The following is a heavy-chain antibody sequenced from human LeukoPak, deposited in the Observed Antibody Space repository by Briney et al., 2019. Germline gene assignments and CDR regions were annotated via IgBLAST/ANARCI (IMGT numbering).Heavy chain of an antibody. CDR1: GDSIRSSTYY. D-gene: IGHD6-13*01. Sequence: SETLSLTCTVSGDSIRSSTYYWAWIRQPPGKGLEWIGNIYYTGNTYYNPSLKSRVTISIGTSKNHLSLDLTSVTAADMAVYYCARGLYDVGSWSHFDSWGQGTLVTVSS. J-gene: IGHJ4*02. V-gene: IGHV4-39*02. CDR3: ARGLYDVGSWSHFDS. CDR2: IYYTGNT.